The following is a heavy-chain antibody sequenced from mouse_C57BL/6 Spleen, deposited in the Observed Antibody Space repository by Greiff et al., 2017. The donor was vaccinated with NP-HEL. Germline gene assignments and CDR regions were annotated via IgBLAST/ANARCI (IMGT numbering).Heavy chain of an antibody. CDR3: ASETVGAPFDY. CDR1: GFNIKHTY. J-gene: IGHJ2*01. CDR2: IDPANGNT. D-gene: IGHD1-1*01. Sequence: VQLQQSVAELVRPGASVKLSCTASGFNIKHTYMHWVKQRPEQGLEWIGRIDPANGNTKYATKFQGKATITADTSSHTAYLQLSSRTSEDTAIYYCASETVGAPFDYWGQGTTLTVSS. V-gene: IGHV14-3*01.